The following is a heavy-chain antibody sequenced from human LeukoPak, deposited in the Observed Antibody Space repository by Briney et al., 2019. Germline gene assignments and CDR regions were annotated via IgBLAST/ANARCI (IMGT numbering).Heavy chain of an antibody. V-gene: IGHV4-59*12. CDR1: GGSISSYY. CDR3: ARTDTAMVMDY. D-gene: IGHD5-18*01. CDR2: IYYSGST. Sequence: SETLSLTCTVSGGSISSYYWSWIRQPPGKGLEWIGNIYYSGSTYYNPSLKSRVTISVDTSKNQFSLKLSSVTAADTAVYYCARTDTAMVMDYWGQGTLVTVSS. J-gene: IGHJ4*02.